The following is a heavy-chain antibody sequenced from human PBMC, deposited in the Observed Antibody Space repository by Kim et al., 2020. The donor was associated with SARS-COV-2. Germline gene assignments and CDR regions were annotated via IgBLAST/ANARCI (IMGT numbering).Heavy chain of an antibody. CDR1: GFSFSNAW. J-gene: IGHJ6*02. Sequence: GGSLRLSCVASGFSFSNAWMQWVRQAPGKGLEWVGRITSKAASGTDNYAAPVKVRFTLSRAESTNTLYLQMNSLKTEDTAVYHCTTDLISYPVWGQGTTVTVSS. CDR3: TTDLISYPV. CDR2: ITSKAASGTD. V-gene: IGHV3-15*01.